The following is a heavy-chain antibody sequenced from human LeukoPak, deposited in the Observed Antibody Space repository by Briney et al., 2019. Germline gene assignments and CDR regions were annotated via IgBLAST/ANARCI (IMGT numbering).Heavy chain of an antibody. D-gene: IGHD4-23*01. Sequence: SETLSLTCAVSGGSISSGGYSWSWIRQPPGKGLEWIGYIYHSGSTYYNPSLKSRVTISVDRSKNQFSLKLSSVTAADTAVYYCARRPYGGNSRDAFDIWGQGTMVTVSS. CDR2: IYHSGST. J-gene: IGHJ3*02. CDR3: ARRPYGGNSRDAFDI. V-gene: IGHV4-30-2*01. CDR1: GGSISSGGYS.